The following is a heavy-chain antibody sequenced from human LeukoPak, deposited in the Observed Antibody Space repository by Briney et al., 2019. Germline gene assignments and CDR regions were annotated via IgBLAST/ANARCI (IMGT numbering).Heavy chain of an antibody. V-gene: IGHV3-74*01. D-gene: IGHD1-26*01. CDR2: INSDGSST. J-gene: IGHJ4*02. CDR1: GFTFSSYW. Sequence: GGSLRLSCAASGFTFSSYWMHWVCQAPGKGLVWVSRINSDGSSTTYADSVKGRFTISRDNAKNTLYLQMNSLRAEDTAVYYCARDLGYYCFDYWGQGTLVTVSS. CDR3: ARDLGYYCFDY.